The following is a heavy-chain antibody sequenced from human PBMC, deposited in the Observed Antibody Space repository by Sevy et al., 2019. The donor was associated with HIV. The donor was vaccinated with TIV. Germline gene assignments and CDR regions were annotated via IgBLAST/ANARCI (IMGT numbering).Heavy chain of an antibody. Sequence: GGSLRLSCAASGFTFSDSAIHWVRQASGKGLEWVGRIRSKGENYATAYTASVKGRFAISRDDSENTAYLQMNSLKSEDTAVYYCTRLMEVIDVVMTALDSWGQGTLVTDSS. D-gene: IGHD2-21*02. CDR2: IRSKGENYAT. CDR1: GFTFSDSA. V-gene: IGHV3-73*01. J-gene: IGHJ4*02. CDR3: TRLMEVIDVVMTALDS.